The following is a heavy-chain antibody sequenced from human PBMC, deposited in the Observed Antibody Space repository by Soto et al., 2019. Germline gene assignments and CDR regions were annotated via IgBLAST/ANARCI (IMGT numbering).Heavy chain of an antibody. Sequence: XXTLSLTCAISGDSVSSNSAAWNCLRQSPSRGLEWLGRTYYRSKWYNDYAVSVKSRITINPDTSKNQFSLQLNSVTPEDTAVYYCARTEGYYYYYMDVWGKGTTVTVSS. J-gene: IGHJ6*03. CDR3: ARTEGYYYYYMDV. CDR1: GDSVSSNSAA. V-gene: IGHV6-1*01. CDR2: TYYRSKWYN.